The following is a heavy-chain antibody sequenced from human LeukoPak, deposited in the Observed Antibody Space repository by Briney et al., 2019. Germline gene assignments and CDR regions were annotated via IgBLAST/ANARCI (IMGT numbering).Heavy chain of an antibody. D-gene: IGHD6-13*01. J-gene: IGHJ3*02. V-gene: IGHV2-5*02. CDR3: AHRLGPIAAAGSGAFDI. CDR2: IYWDDDK. CDR1: GFSLTSSGVA. Sequence: SGPTLVNPTQTLTLTCTFSGFSLTSSGVAVGWIRQPPGKALEWLALIYWDDDKRYSPSLQSRLAITTDTSENQVVLTMSNMAPVDTATYYCAHRLGPIAAAGSGAFDIWGQGTLVTVSS.